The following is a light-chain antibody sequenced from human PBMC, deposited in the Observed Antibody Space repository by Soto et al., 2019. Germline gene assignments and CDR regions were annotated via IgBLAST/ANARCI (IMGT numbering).Light chain of an antibody. CDR1: RSILSSSNNKNF. CDR2: WAS. V-gene: IGKV4-1*01. CDR3: CQYFSTPLT. Sequence: DIVMTQSPDSLALSLGERATIDCKSSRSILSSSNNKNFLAWYQQKPGQPPKLVIYWASTRESGVPDRFSGSGSGTDFTLTISSLQAEYVAVYYCCQYFSTPLTFGGGTKVDIK. J-gene: IGKJ4*01.